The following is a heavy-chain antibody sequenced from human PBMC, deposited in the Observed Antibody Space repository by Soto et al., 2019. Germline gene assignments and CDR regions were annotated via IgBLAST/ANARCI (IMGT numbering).Heavy chain of an antibody. CDR2: ISAYNGNT. CDR3: ARDEGPVERGVIASCY. D-gene: IGHD3-10*01. V-gene: IGHV1-18*01. J-gene: IGHJ4*02. CDR1: GYTFTSYG. Sequence: ASVKVSCKASGYTFTSYGISWVRQAPGQGLEWMGWISAYNGNTNYAQKLQGRVTMTTDTSTSTAYMELRSLRSDDTAVYYCARDEGPVERGVIASCYWGQGTLVTVSS.